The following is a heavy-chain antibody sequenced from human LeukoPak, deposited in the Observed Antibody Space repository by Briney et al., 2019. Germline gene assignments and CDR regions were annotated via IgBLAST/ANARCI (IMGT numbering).Heavy chain of an antibody. D-gene: IGHD2-2*01. CDR2: INSDGSLT. J-gene: IGHJ4*02. Sequence: PGGSLRLSCAASGFTFTSYWMNWVRQAPGQGLVWVSRINSDGSLTNYADSVKGRFTISRDDAKSTLYLQMNSLRVEDTAVYFCARDWPAARYYFDYWGQGTLVSVSS. CDR1: GFTFTSYW. V-gene: IGHV3-74*01. CDR3: ARDWPAARYYFDY.